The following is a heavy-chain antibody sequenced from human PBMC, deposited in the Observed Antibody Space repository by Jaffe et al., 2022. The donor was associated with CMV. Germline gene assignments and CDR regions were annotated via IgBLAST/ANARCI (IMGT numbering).Heavy chain of an antibody. D-gene: IGHD3-10*01. V-gene: IGHV3-33*08. CDR3: ARDTAGVRGVEYYFDY. J-gene: IGHJ4*02. CDR1: GFTFSNYG. CDR2: IWYGGTNK. Sequence: QVQLVESGGGVVQPGRSLRLSCAASGFTFSNYGLHWVRQAPGKGLDWVAVIWYGGTNKYYADSVKGRFTISRDNSKNTLYLQMNSLRAEDTAVYFCARDTAGVRGVEYYFDYWGQGTLVTVSS.